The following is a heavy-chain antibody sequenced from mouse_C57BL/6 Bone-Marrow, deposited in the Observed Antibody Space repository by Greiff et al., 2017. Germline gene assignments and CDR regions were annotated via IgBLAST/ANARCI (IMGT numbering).Heavy chain of an antibody. CDR2: INPSSGYT. V-gene: IGHV1-4*01. Sequence: VQRVESGAELARPGASVKMSCKASGYTFTSYTMHWVKQRPGQGLEWIGYINPSSGYTKYNQKFKDKATLTADKSSSTAYMQLSSLTSEDSAVYYCARRDYDFDYWGQGTTLTVSS. CDR3: ARRDYDFDY. CDR1: GYTFTSYT. D-gene: IGHD2-4*01. J-gene: IGHJ2*01.